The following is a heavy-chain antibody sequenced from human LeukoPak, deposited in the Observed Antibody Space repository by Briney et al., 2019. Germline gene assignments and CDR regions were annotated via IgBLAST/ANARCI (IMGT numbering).Heavy chain of an antibody. V-gene: IGHV1-18*01. J-gene: IGHJ6*02. Sequence: ASVKVSCKASGYTFTSYGISWVRQAPGQGLEWMGWISAYNGNTNYAQKLQGRVTMTTDTSTSTAYMELRRLRSDDTAVYYCARSSPPYYYYGMDVWGQGTTVTVSS. CDR1: GYTFTSYG. CDR2: ISAYNGNT. CDR3: ARSSPPYYYYGMDV.